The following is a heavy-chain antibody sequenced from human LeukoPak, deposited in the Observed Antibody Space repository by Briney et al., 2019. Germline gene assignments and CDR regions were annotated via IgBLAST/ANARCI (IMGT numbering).Heavy chain of an antibody. Sequence: SETLSLTCTVSGGSISSYYWSWIRQPPGKGLEWIGYIYYSGSTNYNPSLKSRVTISVDTSKNQFSLKLSSVTAADTAVYYCARGGDYYYDSSGYYHAEDFDYWGQGTLVTVSS. CDR1: GGSISSYY. V-gene: IGHV4-59*12. CDR3: ARGGDYYYDSSGYYHAEDFDY. CDR2: IYYSGST. D-gene: IGHD3-22*01. J-gene: IGHJ4*02.